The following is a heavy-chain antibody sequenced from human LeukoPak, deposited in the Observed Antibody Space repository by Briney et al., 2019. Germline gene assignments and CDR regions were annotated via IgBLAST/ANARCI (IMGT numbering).Heavy chain of an antibody. D-gene: IGHD6-25*01. CDR3: AKDPSEASHPYYFAD. CDR2: IYSSGST. J-gene: IGHJ4*02. Sequence: GGSLRLSCAASGFTFSNAWMSWVRQAPGKGLEWVSVIYSSGSTYYADSVKGRFTISRDNAKNSLYLQMNSLRADDTAVYYCAKDPSEASHPYYFADWGQGTLVTVSS. CDR1: GFTFSNAW. V-gene: IGHV3-66*01.